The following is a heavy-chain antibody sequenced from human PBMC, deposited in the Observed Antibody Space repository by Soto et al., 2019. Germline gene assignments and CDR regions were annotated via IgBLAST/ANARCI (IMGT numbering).Heavy chain of an antibody. CDR3: ATSRGFGDGTEVYYLDY. CDR1: GYTVSDFY. J-gene: IGHJ4*02. D-gene: IGHD3-16*01. V-gene: IGHV1-2*04. Sequence: QVQLVQSGAEVKKPGASVKVSCKTSGYTVSDFYIHWVRLAPGQGLEWMGWINPKSGDTNYAQNFQGWVSMTRDTSISTAYMELSRLTSDDTAVFYCATSRGFGDGTEVYYLDYWGQGTLVTVSP. CDR2: INPKSGDT.